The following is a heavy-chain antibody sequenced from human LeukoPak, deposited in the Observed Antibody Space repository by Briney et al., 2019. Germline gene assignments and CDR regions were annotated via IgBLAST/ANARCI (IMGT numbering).Heavy chain of an antibody. Sequence: SETLSLTCTVSGGSISSYYWSWIRQPPGKGLEWIGYIYYSGSTNYNPSLKSRVTISVDTSKNQFSLKLSSVTAADTAVYYCAREDPVGATYFDYWGQGTLVTVSS. D-gene: IGHD1-26*01. CDR1: GGSISSYY. V-gene: IGHV4-59*01. CDR2: IYYSGST. J-gene: IGHJ4*02. CDR3: AREDPVGATYFDY.